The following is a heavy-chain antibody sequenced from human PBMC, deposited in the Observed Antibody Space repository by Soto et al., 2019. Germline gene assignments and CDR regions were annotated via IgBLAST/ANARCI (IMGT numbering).Heavy chain of an antibody. CDR2: IYYSGST. D-gene: IGHD3-10*01. CDR3: ARDKYYGSGSRRYYYGMDV. Sequence: SETLSLTCTVSGGSISSYYWSWIRQPPGKGLEWIGYIYYSGSTNYNPSLKSRVTISVDTSKNQFSLKLSSVTAADTAVYYCARDKYYGSGSRRYYYGMDVWGQGTTVTVSS. CDR1: GGSISSYY. V-gene: IGHV4-59*12. J-gene: IGHJ6*02.